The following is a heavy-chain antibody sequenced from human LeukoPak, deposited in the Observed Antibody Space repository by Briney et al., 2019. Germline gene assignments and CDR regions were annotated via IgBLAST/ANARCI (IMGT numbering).Heavy chain of an antibody. J-gene: IGHJ4*02. CDR2: ISAYNGNT. D-gene: IGHD3-22*01. CDR3: ARDPRNHYYDSSGYDY. Sequence: GASVKVSCKASGYTFTSYGISWVRQAPGQGLEWMGWISAYNGNTNYAQELQGKVTMTTDTSTSTAYMELRSLRSDDTAVYYCARDPRNHYYDSSGYDYWGQGTLVTVSS. V-gene: IGHV1-18*01. CDR1: GYTFTSYG.